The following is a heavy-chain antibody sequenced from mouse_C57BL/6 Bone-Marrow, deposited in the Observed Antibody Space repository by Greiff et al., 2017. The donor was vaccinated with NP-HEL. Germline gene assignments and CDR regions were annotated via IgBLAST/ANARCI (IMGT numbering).Heavy chain of an antibody. J-gene: IGHJ2*01. Sequence: QVQLQQSGAELARPGASVKLSCKASGYTFTSYGISWVKQRTGQGLEWIGEIYPRSGNTYYNEKFKGKATLTADKSSSTAYMELRSLTSEDSAVYFCARVDYDGYSYYFDYWGQGTTLTVSS. CDR1: GYTFTSYG. CDR2: IYPRSGNT. V-gene: IGHV1-81*01. CDR3: ARVDYDGYSYYFDY. D-gene: IGHD2-3*01.